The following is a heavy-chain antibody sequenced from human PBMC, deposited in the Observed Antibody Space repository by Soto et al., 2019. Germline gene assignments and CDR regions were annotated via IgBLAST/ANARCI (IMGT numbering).Heavy chain of an antibody. J-gene: IGHJ6*02. D-gene: IGHD3-10*01. CDR2: IYWNDDK. CDR1: GFSLSTSGVG. Sequence: GSGPTLVNPTQTLTLTCTFSGFSLSTSGVGVGWIRQPPGKALEWLALIYWNDDKRYSPSLKSRLTITKDTSKNQVVLTMTNMDPVDAATYYCAHTRGPYYYYGMDVWGQGTTVTVSS. CDR3: AHTRGPYYYYGMDV. V-gene: IGHV2-5*01.